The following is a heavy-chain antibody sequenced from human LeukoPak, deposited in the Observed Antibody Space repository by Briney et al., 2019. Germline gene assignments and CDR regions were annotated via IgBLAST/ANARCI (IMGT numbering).Heavy chain of an antibody. J-gene: IGHJ4*02. D-gene: IGHD2-2*01. CDR1: GYSFTSYW. CDR2: IYPGDPDT. Sequence: GESLKISFKGSGYSFTSYWIGWVRQMPGKGLEWMGIIYPGDPDTRYSPSFQGQVTISADNSITTAYLQWSSLKASDTAMYYCARRGYCTSTTCYRLFDYWGQGTLVTVSS. V-gene: IGHV5-51*01. CDR3: ARRGYCTSTTCYRLFDY.